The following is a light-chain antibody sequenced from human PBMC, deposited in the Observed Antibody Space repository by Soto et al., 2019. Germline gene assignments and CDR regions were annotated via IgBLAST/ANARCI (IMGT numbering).Light chain of an antibody. J-gene: IGLJ3*02. CDR2: SND. Sequence: QSVLTQPPSASGTPGQRVTISCSGSSSNIGRNTVIWYQQLPGTAPKLLIYSNDDRPSGVPDRFYGSKSGTSASLAISGLQSEDEADYYCAAWDDSISAGVFGGGTKLTVL. CDR3: AAWDDSISAGV. V-gene: IGLV1-44*01. CDR1: SSNIGRNT.